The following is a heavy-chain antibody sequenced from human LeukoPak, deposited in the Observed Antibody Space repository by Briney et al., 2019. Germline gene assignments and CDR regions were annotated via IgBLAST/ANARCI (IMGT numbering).Heavy chain of an antibody. CDR3: AREITMVRGARWERYNWFDP. J-gene: IGHJ5*02. Sequence: ASVKLSCKASGYTFTSYDINWVRQATGQGLEWMGWMNPNSGNTGYAQKFQGRVTMTRNTSITTAYTELSSLRSEDTAVYYCAREITMVRGARWERYNWFDPWGQGTLVTVSS. D-gene: IGHD3-10*01. CDR1: GYTFTSYD. V-gene: IGHV1-8*01. CDR2: MNPNSGNT.